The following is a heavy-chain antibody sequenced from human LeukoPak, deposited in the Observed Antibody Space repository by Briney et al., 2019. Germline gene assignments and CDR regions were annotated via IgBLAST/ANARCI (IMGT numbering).Heavy chain of an antibody. J-gene: IGHJ5*02. CDR2: INHSGST. Sequence: PSETLSLTCAVYGGSFSGYYWRWIRQPPGKGLEWIGEINHSGSTTYNPSLKSRVTMSVDTSKSQFSLNLMSVTAADTAVYYCTRDTGTTGEVKFDPWGQGTLVTVSS. V-gene: IGHV4-34*01. D-gene: IGHD4-17*01. CDR1: GGSFSGYY. CDR3: TRDTGTTGEVKFDP.